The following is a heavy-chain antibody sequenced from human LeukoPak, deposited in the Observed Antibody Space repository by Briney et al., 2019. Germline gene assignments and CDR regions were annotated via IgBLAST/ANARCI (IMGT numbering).Heavy chain of an antibody. D-gene: IGHD1-26*01. CDR2: INAGNGNT. CDR3: ARDGSGSYHVNWYFDL. V-gene: IGHV1-3*01. CDR1: GGIFSRNA. J-gene: IGHJ2*01. Sequence: ASVKVSCKASGGIFSRNALSWVRQAPGQRLEWMGWINAGNGNTKYSQKFQGRVTITRDTSASTAYMELSSLRSEDTAVYYCARDGSGSYHVNWYFDLWGRGTLVTVSS.